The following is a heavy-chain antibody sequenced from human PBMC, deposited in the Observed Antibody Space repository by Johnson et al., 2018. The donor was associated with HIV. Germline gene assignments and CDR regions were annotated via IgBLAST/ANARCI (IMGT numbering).Heavy chain of an antibody. J-gene: IGHJ3*02. CDR3: AKSAASAGGDDAFDI. Sequence: VQLVESGGGVVQAGRSLRLSCAASGFTFSNAWMSWVRQAPGKGLEWVANIKQDGSEKYYVDSVKGRFTISRDNAKNSLYLQMNSLRDEDTAVYYCAKSAASAGGDDAFDIWGQGTMVTVSS. CDR1: GFTFSNAW. CDR2: IKQDGSEK. D-gene: IGHD3-16*01. V-gene: IGHV3-7*01.